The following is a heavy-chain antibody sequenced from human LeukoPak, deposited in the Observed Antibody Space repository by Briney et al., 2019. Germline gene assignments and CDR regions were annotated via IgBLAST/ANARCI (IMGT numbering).Heavy chain of an antibody. CDR2: ISAYNGNT. CDR1: GYTFTSYG. J-gene: IGHJ6*03. V-gene: IGHV1-18*01. Sequence: ASVKVSCKASGYTFTSYGISWVRQAPGQGLEWMGWISAYNGNTNYAQKLQGRVTMTTDTSTSTAYMELRSLRSDDTAVYYCARVPGRTYCSSTSCYYYYCMDVWGKGTTVTVSS. CDR3: ARVPGRTYCSSTSCYYYYCMDV. D-gene: IGHD2-2*01.